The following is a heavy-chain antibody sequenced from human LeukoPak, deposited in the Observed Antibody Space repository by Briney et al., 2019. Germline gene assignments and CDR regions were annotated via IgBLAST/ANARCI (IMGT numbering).Heavy chain of an antibody. V-gene: IGHV1-46*01. CDR1: EYTLTSYY. CDR3: ASGPLDSSSWPNNWFDP. D-gene: IGHD6-13*01. J-gene: IGHJ5*02. CDR2: INPSGGSA. Sequence: ASVMVSCKASEYTLTSYYLHWVRQAPGQGLEWMAIINPSGGSASHAQKFQGRVTMTRDTSASTAYMELRSLRSDDTAVYYCASGPLDSSSWPNNWFDPWGQGTLVTVSS.